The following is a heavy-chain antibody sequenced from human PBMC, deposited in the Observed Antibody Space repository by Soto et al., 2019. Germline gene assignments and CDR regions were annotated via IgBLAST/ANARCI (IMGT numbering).Heavy chain of an antibody. V-gene: IGHV5-51*01. D-gene: IGHD2-2*01. CDR1: GYSFTSYW. CDR3: ARSYCSSTSCNHARNRWFDP. J-gene: IGHJ5*02. CDR2: IYPGDSDT. Sequence: PGESLKISCKGSGYSFTSYWIGWVRQMPGKGLEWMGIIYPGDSDTRYSPSFQGQVTISADKSISTAYLQWSSLKASDTAMYYCARSYCSSTSCNHARNRWFDPWGQGTLVTVSS.